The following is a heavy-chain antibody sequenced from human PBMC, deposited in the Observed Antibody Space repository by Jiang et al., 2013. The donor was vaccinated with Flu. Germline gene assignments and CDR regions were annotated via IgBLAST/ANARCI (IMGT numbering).Heavy chain of an antibody. J-gene: IGHJ4*02. D-gene: IGHD1-26*01. CDR1: GFTFTSHA. CDR2: ISESGGTT. V-gene: IGHV3-23*01. Sequence: VQLLESGGGLVQPGESLRLSCAASGFTFTSHAMTWVRQAPGKGLEWVSTISESGGTTYYAASVKGRFTISRDNSKNTLFLQMNSLRADDTAVHFCAMGSGTHGEGYWGQGTLVTVSS. CDR3: AMGSGTHGEGY.